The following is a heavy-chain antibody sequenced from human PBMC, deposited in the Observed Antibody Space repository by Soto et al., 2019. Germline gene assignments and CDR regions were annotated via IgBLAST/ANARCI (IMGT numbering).Heavy chain of an antibody. D-gene: IGHD6-19*01. J-gene: IGHJ4*02. Sequence: HGESLKISCTGSGYNFTSYWIAWVRQMPGKGLEWMGSIYPGDSDTRYSPSFQGQVTISADRSISTAYLRWSSLKASDTAMYYCAKYSSGWFAPYDSWDQGTLVTVSS. CDR2: IYPGDSDT. V-gene: IGHV5-51*01. CDR1: GYNFTSYW. CDR3: AKYSSGWFAPYDS.